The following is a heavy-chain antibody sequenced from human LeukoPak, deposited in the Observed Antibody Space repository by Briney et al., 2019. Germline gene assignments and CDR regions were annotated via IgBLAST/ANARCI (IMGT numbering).Heavy chain of an antibody. D-gene: IGHD1-26*01. V-gene: IGHV4-30-4*08. CDR3: ARGYSGSYYQFDY. CDR2: IFSSGGT. J-gene: IGHJ4*02. CDR1: GGSISSGDYY. Sequence: SETLSLTCNVSGGSISSGDYYWTWIRQPPGKCLEWIGYIFSSGGTYYNPSLKSRVTISLDTSKNQFSLKLTSVTAADTAVYYCARGYSGSYYQFDYWGQGTLVTVSS.